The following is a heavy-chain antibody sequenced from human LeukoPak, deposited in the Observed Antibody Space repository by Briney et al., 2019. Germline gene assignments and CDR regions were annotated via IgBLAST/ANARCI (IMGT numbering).Heavy chain of an antibody. D-gene: IGHD2-2*02. CDR3: ARLPYCSSTCCYTGSWDY. V-gene: IGHV5-51*01. J-gene: IGHJ4*02. CDR2: IYPGDSDT. CDR1: GYSFTNYW. Sequence: GESLKIFCKGSGYSFTNYWIGWVRQVPGKGLEWMGIIYPGDSDTRYSPSFQGQVTISADKSISTAYLQWSSLKASDTAMYYCARLPYCSSTCCYTGSWDYWGQGTLVAVSS.